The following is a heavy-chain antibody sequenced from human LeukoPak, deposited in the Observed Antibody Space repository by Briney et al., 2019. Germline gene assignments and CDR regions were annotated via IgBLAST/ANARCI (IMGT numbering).Heavy chain of an antibody. D-gene: IGHD3-16*01. CDR3: ARKDGRYDYVWGSYYY. J-gene: IGHJ4*02. CDR2: IYNSGST. Sequence: SETLSLTCSVSGYSISSGYYWGWIRQPPGKGLEWIGSIYNSGSTYNNPSLKSRVTISVDTSKNQFSLKLSSVTAADTAVYYCARKDGRYDYVWGSYYYWGQGTLVTVSS. V-gene: IGHV4-38-2*02. CDR1: GYSISSGYY.